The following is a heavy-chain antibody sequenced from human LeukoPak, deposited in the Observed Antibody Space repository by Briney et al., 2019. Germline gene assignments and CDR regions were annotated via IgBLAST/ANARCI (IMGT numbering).Heavy chain of an antibody. V-gene: IGHV3-23*01. J-gene: IGHJ4*02. CDR1: GFTFSSYG. CDR3: AKGQSASSTFDC. Sequence: QPGGSLRLSCAASGFTFSSYGMHWVRQAPGKGLEWVSLIRGSSDVIEYADSVRGRFTISRDNSKNTVSLQLNNLRAEDTALYYCAKGQSASSTFDCWGQGTLVTVSS. CDR2: IRGSSDVI.